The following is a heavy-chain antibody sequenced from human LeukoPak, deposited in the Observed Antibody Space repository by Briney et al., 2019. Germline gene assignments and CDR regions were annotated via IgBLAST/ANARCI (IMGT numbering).Heavy chain of an antibody. CDR2: LSGSGDST. D-gene: IGHD4-23*01. CDR1: GFTFSTYA. Sequence: GSLRLSCAASGFTFSTYAMSWVRQAPGKGLDWVSTLSGSGDSTYYADSVKGRFTISRDNSKNTLYLLMNSLRAEDTAVYYCAKATSVVTLFDYWGQGTLVTVSS. V-gene: IGHV3-23*01. J-gene: IGHJ4*02. CDR3: AKATSVVTLFDY.